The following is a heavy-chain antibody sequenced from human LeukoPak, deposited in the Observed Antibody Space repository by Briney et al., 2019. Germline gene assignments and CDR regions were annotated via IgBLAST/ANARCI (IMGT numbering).Heavy chain of an antibody. V-gene: IGHV1-2*02. D-gene: IGHD3-3*01. J-gene: IGHJ6*03. Sequence: ASVKVSCKASGYTFTGYYMHWVRLAPGQGLEWMGWINPNSGGTNYAQKFQGRVTMTRDTSISTAYMELSRLRSGDTAVYYCARRGTTWSGYYPSPRYYYMDVWGKGTTVTVSS. CDR3: ARRGTTWSGYYPSPRYYYMDV. CDR1: GYTFTGYY. CDR2: INPNSGGT.